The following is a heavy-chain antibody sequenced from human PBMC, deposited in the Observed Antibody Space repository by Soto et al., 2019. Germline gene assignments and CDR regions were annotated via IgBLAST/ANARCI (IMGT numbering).Heavy chain of an antibody. CDR3: ASMRGGYSGYLYYYYMDV. J-gene: IGHJ6*03. CDR1: GFTFSSYW. D-gene: IGHD5-12*01. V-gene: IGHV3-7*01. CDR2: IKQDGSEK. Sequence: SLRLSCAASGFTFSSYWMSWVRQAPGKGLEWVANIKQDGSEKYYVDSVKGRFTISRDNAKNSLYLQMNSLRAEDTAVYYCASMRGGYSGYLYYYYMDVWCKGTTVTVSS.